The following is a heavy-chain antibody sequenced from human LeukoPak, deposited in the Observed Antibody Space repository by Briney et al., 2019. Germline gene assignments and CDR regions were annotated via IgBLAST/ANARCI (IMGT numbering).Heavy chain of an antibody. J-gene: IGHJ4*02. CDR3: ARPSGSGWYYFDY. CDR2: IYYSGTT. V-gene: IGHV4-39*07. Sequence: SETLSLTCSVAGGSISSSSYYWGWIRQPPGKGLEWIGSIYYSGTTYYNLSLKSRVTISVDTPKNQVSLKLSSVTAADTAVYYCARPSGSGWYYFDYWGQGTLVTVSS. CDR1: GGSISSSSYY. D-gene: IGHD6-19*01.